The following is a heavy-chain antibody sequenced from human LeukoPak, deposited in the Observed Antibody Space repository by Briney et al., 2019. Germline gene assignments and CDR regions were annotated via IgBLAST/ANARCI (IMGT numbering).Heavy chain of an antibody. CDR2: ISGSGGST. V-gene: IGHV3-23*01. CDR3: AKVGWSGSSGPRRYFDL. J-gene: IGHJ2*01. Sequence: PGGSLRLSCAASGFTFSSYAMSWVRQAPGKGLEWVSAISGSGGSTYYADSVKGRFTISRDNSKNTLYLQMNSLRAEDTAVYYCAKVGWSGSSGPRRYFDLWGRGTLVTVSS. CDR1: GFTFSSYA. D-gene: IGHD6-19*01.